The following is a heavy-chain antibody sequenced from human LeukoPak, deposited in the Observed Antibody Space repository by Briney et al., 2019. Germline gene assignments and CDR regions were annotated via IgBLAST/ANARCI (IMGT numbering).Heavy chain of an antibody. CDR3: AKGRTLVGGSTRSYDH. D-gene: IGHD1-26*01. V-gene: IGHV3-30*18. CDR1: GFTFSSYG. CDR2: ISYDGSNK. Sequence: GGSLRLSCAASGFTFSSYGMHWVRQAPGKGLEWVAVISYDGSNKYYADSVKGRFTISRDNSKDMLYLQMNSLRVEDTAVYYCAKGRTLVGGSTRSYDHWGQGTLVTVSS. J-gene: IGHJ4*02.